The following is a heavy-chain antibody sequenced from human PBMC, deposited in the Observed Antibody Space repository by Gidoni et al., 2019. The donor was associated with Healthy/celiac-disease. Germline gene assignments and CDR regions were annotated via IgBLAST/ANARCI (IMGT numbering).Heavy chain of an antibody. V-gene: IGHV2-5*02. CDR2: IYWDDDK. CDR1: GFSLSTSGVG. J-gene: IGHJ3*02. Sequence: HITLNESGPTLVTPTPTLTLTCTFPGFSLSTSGVGVGWIRQPPGKALECLALIYWDDDKRYSPSLKSRHTITKDTSKNQVVLTMTNMDPVDTATYYCAHGAIRRDGTGERGPDAFDIWGQGTMVTVSS. CDR3: AHGAIRRDGTGERGPDAFDI. D-gene: IGHD4-17*01.